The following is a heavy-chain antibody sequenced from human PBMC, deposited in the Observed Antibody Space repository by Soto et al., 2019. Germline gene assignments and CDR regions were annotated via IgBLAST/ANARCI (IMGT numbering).Heavy chain of an antibody. J-gene: IGHJ4*02. CDR2: IIPIFGTA. Sequence: ASVKVSCKASGGTFSSYAISWVRQAPGQGLEWMGGIIPIFGTANYAQKFQGRVTITADESTSTAYMELSSLRSEDTAVYYCNHRGIVGATIGFDYWGQGTLVTVSS. CDR3: NHRGIVGATIGFDY. V-gene: IGHV1-69*13. D-gene: IGHD1-26*01. CDR1: GGTFSSYA.